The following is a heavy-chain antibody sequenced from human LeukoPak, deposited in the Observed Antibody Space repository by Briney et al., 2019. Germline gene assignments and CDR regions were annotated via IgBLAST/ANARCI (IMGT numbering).Heavy chain of an antibody. D-gene: IGHD3-22*01. CDR2: ISGSGGST. J-gene: IGHJ3*02. V-gene: IGHV3-23*01. Sequence: GGSLRLSCAASGFTFSSYGMSWVRQAPGKVLEWVSAISGSGGSTYYADSVKGRFTISRDNSKNTLYLQMNSLRAEDTAVYYCAKDAYYYDSSGYSAFDIWGQGTMVTVSS. CDR1: GFTFSSYG. CDR3: AKDAYYYDSSGYSAFDI.